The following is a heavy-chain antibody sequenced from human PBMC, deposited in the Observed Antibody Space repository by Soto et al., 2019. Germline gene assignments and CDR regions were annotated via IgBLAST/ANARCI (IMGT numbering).Heavy chain of an antibody. D-gene: IGHD1-1*01. Sequence: ASVRVSCKASGYTFSDYYIHWVRQAPGQGLEWMGWINPNSGGTKYAPKFQGGVTMTRDTSITTAYMELSRLRSGDTAVYYCTREPATAKPEGVDFWGQGTLVTVSS. V-gene: IGHV1-2*02. CDR2: INPNSGGT. CDR3: TREPATAKPEGVDF. CDR1: GYTFSDYY. J-gene: IGHJ4*02.